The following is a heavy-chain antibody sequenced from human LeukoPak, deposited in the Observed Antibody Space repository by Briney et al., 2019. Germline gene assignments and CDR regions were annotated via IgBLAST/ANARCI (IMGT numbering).Heavy chain of an antibody. CDR3: ASFDY. CDR2: ISYDGSNK. CDR1: GFTFSSYA. V-gene: IGHV3-30-3*01. J-gene: IGHJ4*02. Sequence: GRSLRLSCAASGFTFSSYAVHWVRQAPGKGLEWVAVISYDGSNKYYADSVKGRFTISRDNSKNTLYLQMNSLRAEDTAVYYCASFDYWGQGTLVTVSS.